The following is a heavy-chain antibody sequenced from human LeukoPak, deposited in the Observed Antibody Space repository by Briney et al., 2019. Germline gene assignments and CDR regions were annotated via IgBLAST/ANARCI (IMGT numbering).Heavy chain of an antibody. CDR1: GFTFSSYW. CDR2: INSDGSST. CDR3: AREGGVGDAFDI. D-gene: IGHD1-26*01. J-gene: IGHJ3*02. Sequence: GGSLRLSCAASGFTFSSYWMHWVRQAPGKGLVWVSRINSDGSSTSYADSVKGRFTISRDNAKNTLYLQMNSLRAEDTAVYYCAREGGVGDAFDIWGQGTMVTVSS. V-gene: IGHV3-74*01.